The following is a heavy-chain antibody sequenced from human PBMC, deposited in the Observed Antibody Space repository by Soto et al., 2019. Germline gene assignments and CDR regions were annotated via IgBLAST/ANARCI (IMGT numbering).Heavy chain of an antibody. J-gene: IGHJ5*02. D-gene: IGHD4-17*01. CDR3: ARTVTTKSVGCWFDP. V-gene: IGHV4-59*01. Sequence: SETLSLTFTVSGGSISSYYWSWIRQPPGKGLEWIGYIYYSASTNDNPSLKSRVTISVDKSKNQFSLKLSSVTAADTAVYYCARTVTTKSVGCWFDPWGQGTLVTVSS. CDR2: IYYSAST. CDR1: GGSISSYY.